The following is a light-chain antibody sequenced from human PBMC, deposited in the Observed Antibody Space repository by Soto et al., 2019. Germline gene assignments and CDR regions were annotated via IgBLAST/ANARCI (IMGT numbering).Light chain of an antibody. J-gene: IGKJ1*01. CDR1: QSVSTW. CDR3: QQYNSYSWT. CDR2: KAS. Sequence: DIQMTQSPSTLSASIGDRVTITSRASQSVSTWLAWYQQKPGKAPKLLIYKASNLESGVPSRFSGSGSETEFALTISSLQPDDFATYYCQQYNSYSWTFGQGTRVEIK. V-gene: IGKV1-5*03.